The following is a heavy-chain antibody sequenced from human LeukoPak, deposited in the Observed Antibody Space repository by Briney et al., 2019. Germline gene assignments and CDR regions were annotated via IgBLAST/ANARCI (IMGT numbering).Heavy chain of an antibody. CDR1: VYSISSGYY. J-gene: IGHJ3*02. D-gene: IGHD3-22*01. V-gene: IGHV4-38-2*02. CDR3: ARVVSVYYDSSGYYHAFDI. Sequence: SETLSLTCTVSVYSISSGYYWGWIRQPPGKGLEWIGSIYHSGSTYYNPSLKSRVTISVDTSKNQFSLKLSSVTAADTAVYYCARVVSVYYDSSGYYHAFDIWGQGTMVTVSS. CDR2: IYHSGST.